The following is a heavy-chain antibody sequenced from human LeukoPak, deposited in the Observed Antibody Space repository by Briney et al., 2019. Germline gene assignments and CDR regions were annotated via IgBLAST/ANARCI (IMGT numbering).Heavy chain of an antibody. Sequence: PSETLSLTCAVSGVSFNDYYWSWVRQTPGKGREWMGEINHSGYTTESPSLKSRVSLSIATSRTQFSLNLRSVTVAHTGIYYCTRMTTGHDYWGQGTLVTVSS. V-gene: IGHV4-34*01. D-gene: IGHD4-17*01. CDR1: GVSFNDYY. J-gene: IGHJ4*02. CDR3: TRMTTGHDY. CDR2: INHSGYT.